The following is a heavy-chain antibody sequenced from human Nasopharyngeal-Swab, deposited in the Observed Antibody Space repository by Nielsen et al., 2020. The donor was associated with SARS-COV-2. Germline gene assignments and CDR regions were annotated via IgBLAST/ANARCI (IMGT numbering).Heavy chain of an antibody. Sequence: SSVKVSCKVSGGTFSKYAISWVRQAPGQGLEWMGGIIVNFGMTKYAQKFKDSVIINVDESTGTAYMELSSLRSEDTAVYYCATWGIGYGENAHATFDSWGQGTQVTVSS. D-gene: IGHD4-17*01. CDR1: GGTFSKYA. V-gene: IGHV1-69*13. CDR2: IIVNFGMT. CDR3: ATWGIGYGENAHATFDS. J-gene: IGHJ4*02.